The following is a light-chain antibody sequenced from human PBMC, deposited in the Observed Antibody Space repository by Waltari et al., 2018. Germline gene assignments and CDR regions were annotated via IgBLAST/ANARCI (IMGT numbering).Light chain of an antibody. V-gene: IGKV3-20*01. Sequence: VLTQSPGPLSLSPGERATLSCRASQSLTKRYLAWYQQKPGQATRLLIYGASSRAAGIPDRFSGSGSGTDFTLTISRLEPEDFAVYYCQQYGSSVLYTFGQGTKLEIK. J-gene: IGKJ2*01. CDR3: QQYGSSVLYT. CDR1: QSLTKRY. CDR2: GAS.